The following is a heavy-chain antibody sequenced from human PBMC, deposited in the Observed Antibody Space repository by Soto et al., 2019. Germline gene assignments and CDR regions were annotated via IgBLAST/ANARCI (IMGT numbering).Heavy chain of an antibody. CDR1: GYTFTSYG. V-gene: IGHV1-18*01. Sequence: ASVKVSCKASGYTFTSYGISWVRQAPGQGLEWMGWISAYNGNTNYAQKLQGRVTMTTDTSTSTAYMELRSLRSDDTAVYYCARAKGDIVLMVYATTDGYFDYWGQGTLVTVSS. D-gene: IGHD2-8*01. CDR2: ISAYNGNT. J-gene: IGHJ4*02. CDR3: ARAKGDIVLMVYATTDGYFDY.